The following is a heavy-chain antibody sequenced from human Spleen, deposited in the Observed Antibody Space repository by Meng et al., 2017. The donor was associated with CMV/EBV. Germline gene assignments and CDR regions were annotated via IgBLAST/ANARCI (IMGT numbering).Heavy chain of an antibody. D-gene: IGHD3-22*01. CDR2: FIPILNTA. V-gene: IGHV1-69*10. CDR3: VRSPSILVGHSEIDL. CDR1: ENTFNNYG. Sequence: SVKVSCKASENTFNNYGLSWVRQAPGQGLEWMGSFIPILNTAEYARKFQGRVTITADKSSTTTHLELSSLTSGDTAVYYCVRSPSILVGHSEIDLWGQGTLVTVSS. J-gene: IGHJ5*02.